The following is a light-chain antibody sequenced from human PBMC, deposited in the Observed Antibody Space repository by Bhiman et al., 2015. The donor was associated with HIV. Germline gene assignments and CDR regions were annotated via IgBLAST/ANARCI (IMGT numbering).Light chain of an antibody. CDR3: GSYTASGTNV. Sequence: SVSGSPGQSITVSCTGTTSDIGGYNFVSWYQQQPGKAPRLIIYDVTTRPSGVSDRFSGAKSGSTASLTISGLQAEDEADYYCGSYTASGTNVFGTGTRVTVV. CDR2: DVT. CDR1: TSDIGGYNF. J-gene: IGLJ1*01. V-gene: IGLV2-14*03.